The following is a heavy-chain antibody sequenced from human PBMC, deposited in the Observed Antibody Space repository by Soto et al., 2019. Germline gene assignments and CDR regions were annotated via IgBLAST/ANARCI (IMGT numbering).Heavy chain of an antibody. D-gene: IGHD3-16*01. CDR3: ARGGYYDNVWGKLSHYGLDV. Sequence: QVQLVQSASEVMKPGASVQVSCKASGYTFIRYGITWVRQAPGQRLEWMGWISPYNDQTIYAQKLQGRVTMTADTSTRTVYMQLRSLKSDDTAVYYCARGGYYDNVWGKLSHYGLDVWGQGTSVTVSS. J-gene: IGHJ6*02. V-gene: IGHV1-18*01. CDR2: ISPYNDQT. CDR1: GYTFIRYG.